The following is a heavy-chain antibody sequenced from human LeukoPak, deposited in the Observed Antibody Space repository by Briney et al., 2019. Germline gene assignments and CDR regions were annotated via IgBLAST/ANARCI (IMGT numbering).Heavy chain of an antibody. Sequence: SVKVSCNASAGTFSSYAISWARQAPGQGIEWMGGIIPNFGTANYEPEFQGGVTITSDEYTSNAHMEQSNMRSDDATVDYCAGNDFGVGSWFDPCGQRTLVTVS. CDR3: AGNDFGVGSWFDP. J-gene: IGHJ5*02. D-gene: IGHD3/OR15-3a*01. CDR2: IIPNFGTA. V-gene: IGHV1-69*13. CDR1: AGTFSSYA.